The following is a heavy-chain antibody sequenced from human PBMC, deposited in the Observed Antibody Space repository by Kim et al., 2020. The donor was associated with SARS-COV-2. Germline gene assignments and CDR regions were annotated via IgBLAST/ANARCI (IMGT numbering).Heavy chain of an antibody. CDR2: INWNGGST. V-gene: IGHV3-20*04. J-gene: IGHJ1*01. CDR1: GFTFHDYG. D-gene: IGHD2-15*01. Sequence: GGSLRLSCAASGFTFHDYGMSWVRQAPGKGLEWVSGINWNGGSTGYADSVKGRFTISRDNAKNSLYLQMNSLRAEDTALYYCARAGGYCSGDTCYSGYFQPWGQGTLVTVSS. CDR3: ARAGGYCSGDTCYSGYFQP.